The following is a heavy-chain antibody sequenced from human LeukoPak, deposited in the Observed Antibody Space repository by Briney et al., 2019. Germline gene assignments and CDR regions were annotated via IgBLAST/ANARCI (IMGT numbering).Heavy chain of an antibody. CDR2: ISAYNGNT. CDR1: GYTFTSYG. D-gene: IGHD6-19*01. V-gene: IGHV1-18*01. J-gene: IGHJ4*02. CDR3: AREYGIAVAGPAFFDY. Sequence: GASVKVSCKASGYTFTSYGISWVRQAPGQGLEWMGRISAYNGNTNYAQKLQGRVTMTTDTSTSTAYMELRSLRSDDTAVYYCAREYGIAVAGPAFFDYWGQGTLVTVSS.